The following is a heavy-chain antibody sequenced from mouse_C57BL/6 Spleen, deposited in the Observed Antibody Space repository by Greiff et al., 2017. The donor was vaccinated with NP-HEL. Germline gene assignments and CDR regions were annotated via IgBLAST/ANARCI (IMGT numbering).Heavy chain of an antibody. CDR1: GYTFTSYD. V-gene: IGHV1-85*01. Sequence: QVQLQQSGPELVKPGASVKLSCKASGYTFTSYDINWVKQRPGQGLEWLGWIYPRAGSTKYNEKFKGKATLTVDTSSSTAYMELHSLTSEDSAVYFCARSAYYSNCVGYAMDYWGQGTSVTVSS. D-gene: IGHD2-5*01. CDR2: IYPRAGST. J-gene: IGHJ4*01. CDR3: ARSAYYSNCVGYAMDY.